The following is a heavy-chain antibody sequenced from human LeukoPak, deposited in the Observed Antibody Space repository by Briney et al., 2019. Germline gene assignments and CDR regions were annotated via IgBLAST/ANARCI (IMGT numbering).Heavy chain of an antibody. V-gene: IGHV3-20*04. Sequence: GGSLRLSCAASGFTFEDFGMTWVRQVPGKGLEWVSGINWNGVKTHYADSVKGRFTISRDNAKNTLYLEMNSLRADDTAVYYCAKGFSYGFDYWGQGTLVTVSS. D-gene: IGHD5-18*01. CDR3: AKGFSYGFDY. J-gene: IGHJ4*02. CDR2: INWNGVKT. CDR1: GFTFEDFG.